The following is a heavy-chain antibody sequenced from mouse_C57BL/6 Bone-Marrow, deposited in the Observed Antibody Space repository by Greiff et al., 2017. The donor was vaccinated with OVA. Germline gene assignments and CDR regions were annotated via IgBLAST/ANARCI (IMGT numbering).Heavy chain of an antibody. J-gene: IGHJ3*01. D-gene: IGHD1-1*01. CDR2: IWGVGST. CDR1: GFSLTSYG. Sequence: QVQLKESGPGLVAPSQSLSITCTVSGFSLTSYGVDWVRQSPGKGLEWLGVIWGVGSTNYNSALKSRLSISKDNSKSQVFLKRNSLQTDDTAMYYCASVGYYYGSSSWFAYWGQGTLVTVSA. CDR3: ASVGYYYGSSSWFAY. V-gene: IGHV2-6*01.